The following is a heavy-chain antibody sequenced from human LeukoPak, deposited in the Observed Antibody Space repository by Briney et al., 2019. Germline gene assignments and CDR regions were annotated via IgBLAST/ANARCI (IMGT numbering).Heavy chain of an antibody. Sequence: PGGSLRLSCAASGFTFSSYEMNWVRQAPGKGLEWVAYISSSGSTKYYADSVKGRFTISRDDAKNSLYLQMNSLRAEDTAVYYCATDRDCSGTSCYTGAFRYYYYYGMDVWGQGTTVTVSS. CDR3: ATDRDCSGTSCYTGAFRYYYYYGMDV. D-gene: IGHD2-2*02. J-gene: IGHJ6*02. CDR2: ISSSGSTK. CDR1: GFTFSSYE. V-gene: IGHV3-48*03.